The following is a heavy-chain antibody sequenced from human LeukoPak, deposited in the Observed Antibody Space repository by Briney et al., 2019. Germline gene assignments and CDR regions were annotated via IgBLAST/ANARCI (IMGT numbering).Heavy chain of an antibody. CDR3: ARTPVSYWHFDL. CDR2: IYYSGSA. D-gene: IGHD5/OR15-5a*01. V-gene: IGHV4-59*08. Sequence: SETQSLTCTVSGGSISGYYWSWIRQPPGKGLEWIAYIYYSGSANYSPSLNSRVTISVDTSRDQFSLKLTSVTAADTAVYYCARTPVSYWHFDLWGRGTLVTVSS. CDR1: GGSISGYY. J-gene: IGHJ2*01.